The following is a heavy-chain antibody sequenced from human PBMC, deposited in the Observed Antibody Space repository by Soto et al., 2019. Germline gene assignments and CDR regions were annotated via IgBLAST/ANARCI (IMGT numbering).Heavy chain of an antibody. CDR1: GASVSNYNS. J-gene: IGHJ4*02. V-gene: IGHV4-4*02. Sequence: QVLLQESGPGLVKPSETLSLTCAVSGASVSNYNSWFWVRQSPGKGLEWIGEISHSGGTNYNPSLKSRVTMSIDKSNNHIALRLTSVTAADTAVYYCAKDVSPSARFRVDDWGQGTLVTVSS. CDR2: ISHSGGT. CDR3: AKDVSPSARFRVDD. D-gene: IGHD1-26*01.